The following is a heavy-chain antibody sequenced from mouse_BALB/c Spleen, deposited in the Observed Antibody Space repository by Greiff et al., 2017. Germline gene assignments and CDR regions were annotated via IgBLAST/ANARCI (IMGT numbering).Heavy chain of an antibody. CDR2: IYPGNGDT. CDR3: ASYDWFAY. J-gene: IGHJ3*01. D-gene: IGHD2-12*01. Sequence: QVQLQQPGAELVKPGASVKMSCKASGYTFTSYNMHWVKQTPGQGLEWIGAIYPGNGDTSYNQKFKGKATLTADKSSSTAYMQLSSLTSEDSAVYYCASYDWFAYWGQGTLVTVSA. CDR1: GYTFTSYN. V-gene: IGHV1-12*01.